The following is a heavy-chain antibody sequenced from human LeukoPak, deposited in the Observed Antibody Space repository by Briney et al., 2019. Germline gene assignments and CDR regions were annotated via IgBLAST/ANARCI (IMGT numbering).Heavy chain of an antibody. V-gene: IGHV3-7*03. CDR1: GFTFSNYW. Sequence: GGSLRLSCGASGFTFSNYWMSWVRQAPGKGLEWVINISQDGSGKNYADSVEGRFTISRDNAKNSLYLQMNSLRAEDTAVYYCAKAHSISWPYAFDSWGQGTLVTVSS. J-gene: IGHJ4*02. CDR2: ISQDGSGK. D-gene: IGHD6-13*01. CDR3: AKAHSISWPYAFDS.